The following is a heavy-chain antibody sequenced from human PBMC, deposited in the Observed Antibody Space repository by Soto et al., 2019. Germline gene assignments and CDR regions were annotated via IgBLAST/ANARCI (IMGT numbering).Heavy chain of an antibody. CDR1: GGSFSGYY. J-gene: IGHJ4*02. Sequence: SETLSLTCAVYGGSFSGYYWSWIRQPPGKGLEWIGEINHSGSTNYNPSLKSRVTISVDTSKNQFSLKLSSVTAADTAVYYCARASYYDYVWGSYRPYYFDYWGQGTLVTVS. V-gene: IGHV4-34*01. CDR3: ARASYYDYVWGSYRPYYFDY. D-gene: IGHD3-16*02. CDR2: INHSGST.